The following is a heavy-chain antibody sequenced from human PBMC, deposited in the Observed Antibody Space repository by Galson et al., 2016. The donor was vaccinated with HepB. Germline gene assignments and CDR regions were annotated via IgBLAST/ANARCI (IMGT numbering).Heavy chain of an antibody. CDR3: ARQYNMIFDP. D-gene: IGHD1-1*01. CDR1: GGSISSGSYF. J-gene: IGHJ5*02. V-gene: IGHV4-31*03. CDR2: ISYSWNT. Sequence: TLSLTCTVSGGSISSGSYFWGWVRQHPGKGLEWIGYISYSWNTHYNPSLRSRFTISADTPKNQFPLKVNSATAADTAMYFCARQYNMIFDPWGQGTLVTVSS.